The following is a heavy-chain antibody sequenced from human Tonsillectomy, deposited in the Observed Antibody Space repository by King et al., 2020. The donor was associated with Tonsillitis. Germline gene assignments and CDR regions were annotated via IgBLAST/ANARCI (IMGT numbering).Heavy chain of an antibody. CDR3: ARGHSTPDY. D-gene: IGHD6-13*01. Sequence: VQLQESGPGLVKPSETLSLTCTVSVGSISSYYWSWIRQPPGKGLEWIGYIYYGGSTNYNPSLKSRVTISVDTSKNQFSLKLTSVTAADTAVYYCARGHSTPDYWGQGTLVTVSS. CDR2: IYYGGST. J-gene: IGHJ4*02. V-gene: IGHV4-59*01. CDR1: VGSISSYY.